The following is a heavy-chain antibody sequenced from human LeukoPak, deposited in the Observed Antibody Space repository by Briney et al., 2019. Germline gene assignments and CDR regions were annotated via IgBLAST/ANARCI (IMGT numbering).Heavy chain of an antibody. V-gene: IGHV3-30-3*01. CDR2: ISYDGSNK. CDR1: GFTFSSYA. Sequence: GGSLRLSCAASGFTFSSYAMHWVRQAPGKGLEWVAVISYDGSNKYYADSVKGRFTISRDNSKNTLYLQMNSLRAEDTAAYYCARDRAAGHPWGTPGLWGQGTLVTVSS. CDR3: ARDRAAGHPWGTPGL. J-gene: IGHJ4*02. D-gene: IGHD6-13*01.